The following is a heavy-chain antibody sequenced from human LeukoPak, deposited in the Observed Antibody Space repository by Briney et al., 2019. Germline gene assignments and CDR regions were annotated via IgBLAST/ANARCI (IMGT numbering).Heavy chain of an antibody. V-gene: IGHV4-39*01. CDR2: IYYSGST. CDR1: GGSISSSSYY. CDR3: ARHLTYYYDSSGYEHDAFDI. J-gene: IGHJ3*02. Sequence: PSQTLSLTCTVSGGSISSSSYYWGWIRQPPGKGLEWIGSIYYSGSTYYNPSLKSRVTISVDTSKNQFSLKLSSVTAADTAVYYCARHLTYYYDSSGYEHDAFDIWGQGTMVTVSS. D-gene: IGHD3-22*01.